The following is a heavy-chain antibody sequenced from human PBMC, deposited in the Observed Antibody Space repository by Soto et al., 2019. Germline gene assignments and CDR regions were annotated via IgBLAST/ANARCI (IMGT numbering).Heavy chain of an antibody. Sequence: QVQLQQWGAGLLKPSETLSLTCAAYGGFVSSGNYYWSWIRQPPGKGLEWIGEMSHSGGTHFNPSLKGLVTISVDTSKNQFSLKMTSVTAAVTALYYWARVERGTTTTVVDAFDIWGPGTMVTVSS. V-gene: IGHV4-34*01. D-gene: IGHD4-4*01. CDR3: ARVERGTTTTVVDAFDI. J-gene: IGHJ3*02. CDR2: MSHSGGT. CDR1: GGFVSSGNYY.